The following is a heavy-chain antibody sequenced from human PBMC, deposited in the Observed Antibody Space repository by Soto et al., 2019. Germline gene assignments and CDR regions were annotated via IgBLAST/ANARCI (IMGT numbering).Heavy chain of an antibody. CDR3: THSGWPYYFDY. V-gene: IGHV3-73*02. CDR1: GFTFSGSA. Sequence: EVQLMESGGGLVQPGGSLKLSCAASGFTFSGSALHWVRQASGKGLEWVGRIRSKANSYATAYAASVKGRFTISRDDSKNTAYLQMNSLKTEDTAVYYCTHSGWPYYFDYWGQGTLVTVSS. CDR2: IRSKANSYAT. D-gene: IGHD6-19*01. J-gene: IGHJ4*02.